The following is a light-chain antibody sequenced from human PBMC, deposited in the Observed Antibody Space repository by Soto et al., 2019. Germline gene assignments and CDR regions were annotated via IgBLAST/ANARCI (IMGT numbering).Light chain of an antibody. J-gene: IGLJ1*01. Sequence: QSALTQPASVSGSPGQSITISCTGTSSDIGGYDYVSWYQHHPGKAPKLMIYEVSNRPSGVSYRFSGSRSGNTASLTISGLRAEEEADYYCSSYTSSSTDFFGTGTKVPVL. CDR1: SSDIGGYDY. CDR3: SSYTSSSTDF. V-gene: IGLV2-14*01. CDR2: EVS.